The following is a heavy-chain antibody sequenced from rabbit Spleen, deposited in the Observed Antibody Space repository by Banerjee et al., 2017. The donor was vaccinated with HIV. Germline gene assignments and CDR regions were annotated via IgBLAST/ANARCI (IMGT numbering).Heavy chain of an antibody. D-gene: IGHD1-1*01. CDR3: ARDLVGVIGWNFYL. J-gene: IGHJ4*01. CDR1: GVSFSFSSY. V-gene: IGHV1S45*01. CDR2: INAATGKP. Sequence: QEQLEESGGGLVKPGASLTLTCKASGVSFSFSSYMCWVRQAPGKGLEWIACINAATGKPVYATWAKGRFTISRTSSTTVTLRMTSLTAADRAAYFCARDLVGVIGWNFYLWGPGTLVTVS.